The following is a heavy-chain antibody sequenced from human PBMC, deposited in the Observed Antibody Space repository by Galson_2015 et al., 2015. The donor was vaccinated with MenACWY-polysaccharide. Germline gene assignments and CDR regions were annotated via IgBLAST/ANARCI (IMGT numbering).Heavy chain of an antibody. V-gene: IGHV4-59*01. Sequence: TLSLTCTVSGASISSYYCTWIRQPPGKGLEWIGYIYYSGSANYNPSLKSRVTISIDTSKNQFSLKLTSVTAADTAVYYCARGDVFPDYWGQGTLVTVSS. CDR1: GASISSYY. CDR2: IYYSGSA. J-gene: IGHJ4*02. CDR3: ARGDVFPDY. D-gene: IGHD3-16*01.